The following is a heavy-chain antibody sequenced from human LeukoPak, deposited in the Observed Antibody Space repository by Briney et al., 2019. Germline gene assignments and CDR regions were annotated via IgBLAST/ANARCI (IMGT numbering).Heavy chain of an antibody. CDR2: ISGSGGST. D-gene: IGHD6-6*01. V-gene: IGHV3-23*01. Sequence: GGSLRLSCAASGFTFSSYAMSWVRQAPGKGLEWVSAISGSGGSTYYADPVKGRFTISRDNSKNTLYLQMNSLRAEDTAVYYCAKGLEYSSSSGNFDYWDQGTLVTVSS. J-gene: IGHJ4*02. CDR1: GFTFSSYA. CDR3: AKGLEYSSSSGNFDY.